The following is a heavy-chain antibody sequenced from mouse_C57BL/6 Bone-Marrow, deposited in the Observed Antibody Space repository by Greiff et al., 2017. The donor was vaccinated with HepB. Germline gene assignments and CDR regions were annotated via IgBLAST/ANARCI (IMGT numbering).Heavy chain of an antibody. CDR3: TITTVVATRAWFAY. CDR2: IDPENGDT. CDR1: GFNIKDDY. Sequence: EVKLQQSGAELVRPGASVKLSCTASGFNIKDDYMHWVKQRPEQGLEWIGWIDPENGDTEYASKFQGKATITADTSSNTAYLQLSSLTSEDTAVYYCTITTVVATRAWFAYWGQGTLVTVSA. D-gene: IGHD1-1*01. V-gene: IGHV14-4*01. J-gene: IGHJ3*01.